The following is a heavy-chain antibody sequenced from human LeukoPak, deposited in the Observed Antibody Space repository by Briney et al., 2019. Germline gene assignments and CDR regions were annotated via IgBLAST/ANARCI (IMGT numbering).Heavy chain of an antibody. Sequence: GSLRLSCAASGFTFSSYSMNWVRQAPGKGLEWVSSITSSSSYIYYADSVKGRFTISRDNAKNSLYLQMNSLRAEDTAVYYCARAPRELVGAGNWFDPWGQGTLVTVSS. V-gene: IGHV3-21*04. CDR2: ITSSSSYI. CDR1: GFTFSSYS. CDR3: ARAPRELVGAGNWFDP. J-gene: IGHJ5*02. D-gene: IGHD1-26*01.